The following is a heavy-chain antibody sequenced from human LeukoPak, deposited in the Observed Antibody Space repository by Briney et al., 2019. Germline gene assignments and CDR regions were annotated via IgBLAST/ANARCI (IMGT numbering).Heavy chain of an antibody. CDR2: IYYSGST. CDR1: GGSISSGDYY. Sequence: SQTLCLTCTVSGGSISSGDYYWSWIRQPPGKGLEWIGYIYYSGSTYYNPSLKSRVTISVDTSKNQFSLKLSSVTAADTAVYYCASAPLYSLEGNWGQGTLVTVSS. V-gene: IGHV4-30-4*01. D-gene: IGHD3-3*01. J-gene: IGHJ4*02. CDR3: ASAPLYSLEGN.